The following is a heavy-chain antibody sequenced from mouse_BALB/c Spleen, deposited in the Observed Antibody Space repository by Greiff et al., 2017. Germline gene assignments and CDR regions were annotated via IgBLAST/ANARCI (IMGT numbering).Heavy chain of an antibody. CDR2: IYPGSGST. CDR3: VKTAARASYYFDY. J-gene: IGHJ2*01. V-gene: IGHV1S81*02. Sequence: QVQLQQPGAELVKPGASVKLSCKASGYTFTSYWMHWVKQRPGQGLEWIGEIYPGSGSTNYNEKFKDKATLTVDKSSSTAYMQLSSPTSEDSAVYYCVKTAARASYYFDYWGQGTTLTVSS. CDR1: GYTFTSYW. D-gene: IGHD3-1*01.